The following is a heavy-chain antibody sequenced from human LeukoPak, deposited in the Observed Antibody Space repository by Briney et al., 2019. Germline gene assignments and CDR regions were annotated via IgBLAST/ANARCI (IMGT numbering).Heavy chain of an antibody. D-gene: IGHD4-17*01. V-gene: IGHV3-30-3*01. Sequence: GGSLRFSCAASGFTFSSYAMHWVRQAPGKGLEWVAVISYDGSNKYYADSVKGRFTISRDNSKNTLYLQMNSLRAEDTAVYYCARDQPDYGLDYWGQGTLVTVSS. J-gene: IGHJ4*02. CDR2: ISYDGSNK. CDR3: ARDQPDYGLDY. CDR1: GFTFSSYA.